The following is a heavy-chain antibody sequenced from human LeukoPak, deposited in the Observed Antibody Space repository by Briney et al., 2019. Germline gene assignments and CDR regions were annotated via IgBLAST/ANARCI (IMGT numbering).Heavy chain of an antibody. J-gene: IGHJ4*02. CDR1: GYTFTGYY. CDR3: ARVYSGSYYESVTPDY. D-gene: IGHD1-26*01. CDR2: INPNSGGT. V-gene: IGHV1-2*02. Sequence: ASVKVSCKASGYTFTGYYMHWVRQAPGQGLEWMGWINPNSGGTNYAQKFQGRVTMTRDTSISTAYMELSRLRSDDTAVYYCARVYSGSYYESVTPDYWGQGTLVTVSS.